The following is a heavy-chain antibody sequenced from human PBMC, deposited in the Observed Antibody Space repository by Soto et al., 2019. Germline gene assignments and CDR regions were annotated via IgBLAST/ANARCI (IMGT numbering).Heavy chain of an antibody. V-gene: IGHV1-18*01. J-gene: IGHJ4*02. CDR3: AVGGYCTSPSCPNY. Sequence: QVQLVQSGAEVKKPGASVKVSCKASGYTFTTYGISWVRQAPGQGLEWMGWISPYYGNANSAQKLQGRVTMTTDTSTSTAYMELRSLGSDDTAVYYCAVGGYCTSPSCPNYLGQGTLVTVSS. CDR1: GYTFTTYG. CDR2: ISPYYGNA. D-gene: IGHD2-2*01.